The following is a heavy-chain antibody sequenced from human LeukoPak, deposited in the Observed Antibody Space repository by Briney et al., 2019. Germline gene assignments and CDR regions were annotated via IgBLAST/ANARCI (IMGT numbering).Heavy chain of an antibody. V-gene: IGHV4-38-2*02. Sequence: ASETLSLTCTVSGYSISSGYYWGWIRQPPGKGLEWIGSIYHSGSTYYNPSLKSRVTISLDTSRNQFSLKLNSVTAADTAVYYCAKSNGYGLIDIWGQGTMVTVSS. J-gene: IGHJ3*02. CDR3: AKSNGYGLIDI. CDR2: IYHSGST. CDR1: GYSISSGYY. D-gene: IGHD3-22*01.